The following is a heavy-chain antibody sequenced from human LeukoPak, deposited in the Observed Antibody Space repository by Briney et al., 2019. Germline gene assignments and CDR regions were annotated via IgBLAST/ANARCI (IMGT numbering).Heavy chain of an antibody. V-gene: IGHV3-30*03. CDR1: GFTFSSSA. J-gene: IGHJ5*02. D-gene: IGHD3/OR15-3a*01. CDR2: ISNDESNK. CDR3: ARDDRGLSWNP. Sequence: GGSLRLSCAASGFTFSSSAMHWVRQPPGKGLEWVTVISNDESNKYYADSVKGRFTISRDNSKNMLYLQMNSLRAEDTAVYYCARDDRGLSWNPWGQGTLVTVSS.